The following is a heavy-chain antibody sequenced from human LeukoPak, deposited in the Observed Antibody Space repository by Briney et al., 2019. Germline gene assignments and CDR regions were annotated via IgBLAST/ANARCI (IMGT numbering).Heavy chain of an antibody. CDR3: TRMPGGHDY. Sequence: PSETLSLTCAVSGVSFDDYYWSWVRQTPGKGLEWIGEINHSGYTNDSPSLKSRVTLSIDTSRKQFSLNLRSVTVADTGIYYCTRMPGGHDYWGRGPLVPVPS. J-gene: IGHJ4*02. V-gene: IGHV4-34*01. D-gene: IGHD3-16*01. CDR1: GVSFDDYY. CDR2: INHSGYT.